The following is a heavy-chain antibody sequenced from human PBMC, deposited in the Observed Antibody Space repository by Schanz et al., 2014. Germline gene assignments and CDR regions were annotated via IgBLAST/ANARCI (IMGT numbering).Heavy chain of an antibody. CDR2: MNPDSGNT. Sequence: QVQLVQSGAEVKKPGASVKVSCKASGYTFTDYGVIWVRQAPGQGLEWMGWMNPDSGNTGYAQKFQGRVTITADKSTTTAYMELNSLNSDDTAVYYCATLDYADSVSWGQGTLVTVSS. V-gene: IGHV1-8*03. J-gene: IGHJ5*02. D-gene: IGHD4-17*01. CDR3: ATLDYADSVS. CDR1: GYTFTDYG.